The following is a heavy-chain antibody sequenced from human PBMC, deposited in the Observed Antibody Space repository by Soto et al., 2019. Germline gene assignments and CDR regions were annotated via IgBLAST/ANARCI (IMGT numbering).Heavy chain of an antibody. V-gene: IGHV1-3*01. CDR3: ARGTSDSSGTFAFDI. CDR2: INAGNGNT. J-gene: IGHJ3*02. CDR1: GYTFTSYA. D-gene: IGHD3-22*01. Sequence: ASVKVSCKASGYTFTSYAMHWVRQAPGQRLEWMGWINAGNGNTKYSQKFQGRVTITRDTSASTAYMELSSLRSEDTAVYYCARGTSDSSGTFAFDIWGQGTMVTVSS.